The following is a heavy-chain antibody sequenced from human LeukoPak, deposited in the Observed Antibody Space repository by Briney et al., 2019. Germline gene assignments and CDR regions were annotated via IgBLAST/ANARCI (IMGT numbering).Heavy chain of an antibody. J-gene: IGHJ3*02. CDR1: GYTLTELS. V-gene: IGHV1-24*01. Sequence: GASVKVSCKVSGYTLTELSMHWVRQAPGKGLEWMGGFDPEDGETIYAQKFQGRVTMTEDTSTDTAYMELSSLRSEDTAVYYCATDTYDSSGYERYDAFDIWGQGTMVTVSS. CDR2: FDPEDGET. CDR3: ATDTYDSSGYERYDAFDI. D-gene: IGHD3-22*01.